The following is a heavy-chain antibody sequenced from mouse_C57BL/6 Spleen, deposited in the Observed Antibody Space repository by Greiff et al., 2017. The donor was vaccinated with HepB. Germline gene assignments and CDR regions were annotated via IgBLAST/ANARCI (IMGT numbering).Heavy chain of an antibody. CDR1: GYTFTSYW. V-gene: IGHV1-69*01. Sequence: VQLQQPGAELVMPGASVKLSCKASGYTFTSYWMHWVKQRPGQGLEWIGEIDPSDSYTNYNQKFKGKSTLTVDKSSSTAYMQLSSLTSEDSAVYYCARGHDGGGFAYWGQGTLVTVSA. CDR2: IDPSDSYT. D-gene: IGHD2-12*01. J-gene: IGHJ3*01. CDR3: ARGHDGGGFAY.